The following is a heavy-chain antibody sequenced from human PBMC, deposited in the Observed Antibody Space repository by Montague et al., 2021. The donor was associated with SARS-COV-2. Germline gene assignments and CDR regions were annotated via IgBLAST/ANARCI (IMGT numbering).Heavy chain of an antibody. CDR2: IYYSGST. D-gene: IGHD4-23*01. J-gene: IGHJ3*02. CDR3: ARLRGDYGGTYDTFDI. CDR1: GGSISSRSYY. V-gene: IGHV4-39*01. Sequence: SETLSLTCTVSGGSISSRSYYWGWIRQPPGKGLEWIGSIYYSGSTYYNPSLKSRVTISGDTSKNQFSLKLSSVTAADTAVYYCARLRGDYGGTYDTFDIWGQGTMVTVSS.